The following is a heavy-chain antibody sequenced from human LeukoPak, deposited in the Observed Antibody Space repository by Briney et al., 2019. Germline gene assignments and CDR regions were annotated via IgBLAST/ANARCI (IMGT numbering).Heavy chain of an antibody. CDR2: IVVGSGNT. D-gene: IGHD3-22*01. CDR1: GFTFTSTA. V-gene: IGHV1-58*02. Sequence: TSVKVSCKASGFTFTSTAMQWVRQARGQRLEWIGWIVVGSGNTNYAQKFQERVAITRDMSTSTAYMELNSLRSEDTAVYYCAASSDDSSGEVDYWGQGTLVTVSS. J-gene: IGHJ4*02. CDR3: AASSDDSSGEVDY.